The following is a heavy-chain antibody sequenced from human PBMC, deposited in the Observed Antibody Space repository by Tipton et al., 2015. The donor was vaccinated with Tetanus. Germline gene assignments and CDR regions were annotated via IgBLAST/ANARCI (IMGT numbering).Heavy chain of an antibody. D-gene: IGHD3-3*01. CDR1: GGSVRSGSYY. CDR3: ARANYDFPKKGPFDS. Sequence: TLSLTCTVSGGSVRSGSYYWNWIRQPPGKGLEWIGHISYSGSTNSNYSLKSRITISQDTSKNQFSLKLTSVTAADTAVYYCARANYDFPKKGPFDSWGQGTLVIVSS. V-gene: IGHV4-61*01. CDR2: ISYSGST. J-gene: IGHJ4*02.